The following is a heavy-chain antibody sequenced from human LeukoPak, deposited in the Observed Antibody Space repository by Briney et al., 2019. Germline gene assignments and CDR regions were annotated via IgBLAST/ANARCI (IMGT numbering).Heavy chain of an antibody. CDR1: GGSISGNSFY. V-gene: IGHV4-39*01. CDR3: ARQTITLILMNY. J-gene: IGHJ4*02. D-gene: IGHD3-22*01. Sequence: SETLSLTCTVFGGSISGNSFYWGWIRQAPGKGLEWIGTFYYRGNTYYNPSLKSRATISGDTSKNQFSLNLKSVTAADTAIYYCARQTITLILMNYWGQGTLVTVSP. CDR2: FYYRGNT.